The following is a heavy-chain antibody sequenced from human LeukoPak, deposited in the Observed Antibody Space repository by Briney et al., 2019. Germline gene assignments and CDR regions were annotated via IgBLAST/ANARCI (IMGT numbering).Heavy chain of an antibody. CDR2: IDNDVITT. CDR3: AREYWGSSFDY. D-gene: IGHD2-15*01. V-gene: IGHV3-74*01. J-gene: IGHJ4*02. CDR1: GFTFRNYG. Sequence: GESLRLSCAASGFTFRNYGMHWVRQAPGKGLVWVSRIDNDVITTTYADSVRGRFTISRDNVKSTLYLQMNSLRAEDTAVYYCAREYWGSSFDYWGQGILVSVSS.